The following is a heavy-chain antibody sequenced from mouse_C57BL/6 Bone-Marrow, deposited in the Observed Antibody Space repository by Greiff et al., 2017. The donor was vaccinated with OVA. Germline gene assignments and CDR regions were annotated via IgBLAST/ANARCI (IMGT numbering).Heavy chain of an antibody. CDR1: EYEFPSYD. D-gene: IGHD2-13*01. V-gene: IGHV5-2*03. Sequence: DVMLVESGGGLVQPGESLKLSCESTEYEFPSYDMSWVRQTPEKRLELVAAINSDGGSTCYPDTMESRFIISRDNTKKTLYLQMRNLRSEDTAVYYCARRHDWRAMDYWGQGTSVTVSS. CDR2: INSDGGST. CDR3: ARRHDWRAMDY. J-gene: IGHJ4*01.